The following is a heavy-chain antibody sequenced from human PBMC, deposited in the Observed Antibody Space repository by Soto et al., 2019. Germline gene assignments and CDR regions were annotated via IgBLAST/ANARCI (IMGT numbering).Heavy chain of an antibody. CDR1: GYTFTSYA. Sequence: QVQLVQSGAEVKKPGASVKVSCKASGYTFTSYAMHWVRQAPGQRLEWMGWINAGNGNTKYSQKFQGRVTITRDTSASTAYMELSSLRSEDTAVYYCARVQGYSGYEYPFDYWGQGTLDTVSS. CDR3: ARVQGYSGYEYPFDY. CDR2: INAGNGNT. V-gene: IGHV1-3*01. D-gene: IGHD5-12*01. J-gene: IGHJ4*02.